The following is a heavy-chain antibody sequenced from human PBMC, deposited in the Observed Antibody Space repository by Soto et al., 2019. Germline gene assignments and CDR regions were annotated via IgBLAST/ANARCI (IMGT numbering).Heavy chain of an antibody. CDR3: AREGRDGYNLIDY. D-gene: IGHD5-12*01. V-gene: IGHV4-31*03. CDR2: IYYSGST. J-gene: IGHJ4*02. CDR1: GGSISSGGYY. Sequence: NRSETLSLTCTVSGGSISSGGYYWSWIRQHPGKGLEWIGYIYYSGSTYYNPSLKSRVTISVDTSKNQFSLKLSSVTAADTAVYYCAREGRDGYNLIDYWGQGTLVTVS.